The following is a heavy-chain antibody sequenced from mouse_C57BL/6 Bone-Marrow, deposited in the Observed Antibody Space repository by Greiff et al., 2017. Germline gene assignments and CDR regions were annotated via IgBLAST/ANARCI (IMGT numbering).Heavy chain of an antibody. CDR3: ARFYYYHTLAY. J-gene: IGHJ3*01. CDR2: IYPGSGST. V-gene: IGHV1-55*01. CDR1: GYTFTSYW. Sequence: QVQLQQPGAELVKPGASVKMSCKASGYTFTSYWITWVKQRPGQGLEWIGDIYPGSGSTNYNEKFKSKATLTVATSSRTAYMQLSSLTSEDSAVYYCARFYYYHTLAYRGQGTLVTVSA. D-gene: IGHD2-1*01.